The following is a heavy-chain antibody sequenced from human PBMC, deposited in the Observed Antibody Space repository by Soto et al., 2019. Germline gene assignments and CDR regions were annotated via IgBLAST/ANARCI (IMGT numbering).Heavy chain of an antibody. CDR2: INPSGGST. V-gene: IGHV1-46*01. J-gene: IGHJ6*02. CDR1: GYTFTSYY. CDR3: ARDRVPSDGYYYYYGMDV. Sequence: ASVKVSCKASGYTFTSYYMHWVRQAPGQGLEWMGIINPSGGSTSYAQKFQGRVTMTRDTSTSTVYMELSSLRSEDTAVYYCARDRVPSDGYYYYYGMDVWGQGTTVTVSS. D-gene: IGHD1-1*01.